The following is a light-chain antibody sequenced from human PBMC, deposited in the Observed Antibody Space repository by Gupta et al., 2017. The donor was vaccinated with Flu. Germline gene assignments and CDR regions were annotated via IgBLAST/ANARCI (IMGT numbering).Light chain of an antibody. J-gene: IGLJ3*02. Sequence: SYVLTQPPSVSVAPGQTARITCGGNNIRSKSVHWYQQKPGQAPVLIVSDETDRPSGIPDRFSGSKFGNTATLTISWVEAGDEADYHCQVWDSSRDHWVFGGGTKLTVL. CDR3: QVWDSSRDHWV. V-gene: IGLV3-21*02. CDR2: DET. CDR1: NIRSKS.